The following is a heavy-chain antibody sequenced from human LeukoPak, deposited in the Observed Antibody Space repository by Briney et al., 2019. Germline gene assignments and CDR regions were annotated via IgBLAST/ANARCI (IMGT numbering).Heavy chain of an antibody. D-gene: IGHD6-13*01. Sequence: EASVTVSCKASGYTFTSYDLNWVRQATGQGLEWMGWMNPNSGNTGYAQKFQGRVTMTRNTATSTAYMELSSLRSEDTAVYYCASPIAAYYYYGMDVWGQGTTVTVSS. V-gene: IGHV1-8*01. CDR3: ASPIAAYYYYGMDV. CDR1: GYTFTSYD. CDR2: MNPNSGNT. J-gene: IGHJ6*02.